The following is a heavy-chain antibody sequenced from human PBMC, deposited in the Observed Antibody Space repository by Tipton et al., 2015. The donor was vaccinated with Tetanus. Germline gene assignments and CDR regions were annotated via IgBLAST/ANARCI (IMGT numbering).Heavy chain of an antibody. V-gene: IGHV6-1*01. D-gene: IGHD6-19*01. CDR3: VRDPGNQWRFDY. CDR2: TYYRSKWYH. CDR1: GDSVSSKSAA. J-gene: IGHJ4*02. Sequence: GLVKPSQTLSLTCAISGDSVSSKSAAWNWIRQSPSRGLEWLGRTYYRSKWYHDYAKSMKSRITINPDTSKNLLSLQLNSVTPEDTAVYFGVRDPGNQWRFDYWGQGILGTVSS.